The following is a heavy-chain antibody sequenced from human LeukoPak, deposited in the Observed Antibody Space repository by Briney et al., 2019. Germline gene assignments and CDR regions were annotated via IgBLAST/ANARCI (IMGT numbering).Heavy chain of an antibody. CDR1: GYTFTGYY. Sequence: GASVKVSCKASGYTFTGYYMHWVRQASGQGLEWMGWVNPDSGDTGYAQKFQGRLTMTTNTSSRMAYMEMTSLRSDDTAVYYCTRDWTYWGPGTLVTVSS. V-gene: IGHV1-8*02. CDR3: TRDWTY. J-gene: IGHJ4*02. CDR2: VNPDSGDT. D-gene: IGHD3/OR15-3a*01.